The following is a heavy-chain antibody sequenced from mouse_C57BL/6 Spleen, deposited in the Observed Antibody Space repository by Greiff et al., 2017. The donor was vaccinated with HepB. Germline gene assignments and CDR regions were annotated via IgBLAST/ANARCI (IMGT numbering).Heavy chain of an antibody. Sequence: VQLQQSGTVLARPGASVKMSCKTSGYTFTSYWMHWVKQRPGQGLEWIGAIYPGNSDTSYNQKFKGKAKLTAVTSASTAYMELSSLTNEDSAVYYCTRFGLLLYYYAMDYWGQGTSVTVSS. V-gene: IGHV1-5*01. D-gene: IGHD2-3*01. CDR2: IYPGNSDT. J-gene: IGHJ4*01. CDR3: TRFGLLLYYYAMDY. CDR1: GYTFTSYW.